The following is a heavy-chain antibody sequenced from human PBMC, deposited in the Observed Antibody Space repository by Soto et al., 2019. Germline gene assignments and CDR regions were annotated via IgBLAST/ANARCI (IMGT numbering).Heavy chain of an antibody. J-gene: IGHJ6*02. D-gene: IGHD5-12*01. CDR2: ISSSSSTI. CDR1: GFTFSSYS. CDR3: ARDRNLGWLRRFGMDV. V-gene: IGHV3-48*02. Sequence: EVQLVESGGGLVQPGGSLRLSCAASGFTFSSYSMNWVRQAPGEGLEWVSYISSSSSTIYYADSVKGRFTISRDNAKNSLYLQMNSLRDEDTAVYYCARDRNLGWLRRFGMDVWGQGTTVTVSS.